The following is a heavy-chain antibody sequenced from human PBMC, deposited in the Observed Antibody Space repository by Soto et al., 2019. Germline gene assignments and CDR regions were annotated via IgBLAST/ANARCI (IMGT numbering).Heavy chain of an antibody. J-gene: IGHJ4*02. CDR3: ATPVTTVAY. CDR2: ISSSGSLI. V-gene: IGHV3-48*03. Sequence: VGSLRLSCAASGFSFSGYGMNWVRQAPGKGLEWISYISSSGSLIYYADSLKGRFTISRDNAKNSLYLQMNSLRAEDTAVYYCATPVTTVAYGGQGTRFTVSS. CDR1: GFSFSGYG. D-gene: IGHD4-17*01.